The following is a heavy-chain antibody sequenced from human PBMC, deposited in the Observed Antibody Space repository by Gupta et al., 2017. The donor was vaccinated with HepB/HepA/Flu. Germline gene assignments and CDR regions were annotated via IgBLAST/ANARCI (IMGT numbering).Heavy chain of an antibody. D-gene: IGHD2-21*01. CDR2: IYPGDSDT. Sequence: EVQLVQSGAEVKKPGESLKISCQGSGYTFSKQWIAWVRQMPGKGLEWMGNIYPGDSDTRYSPSFQGQVTISADKSISTAYLQWSSLKASDSAMYYCARSYIYTSPFDYWGQGTLVTVSS. CDR1: GYTFSKQW. CDR3: ARSYIYTSPFDY. V-gene: IGHV5-51*01. J-gene: IGHJ4*02.